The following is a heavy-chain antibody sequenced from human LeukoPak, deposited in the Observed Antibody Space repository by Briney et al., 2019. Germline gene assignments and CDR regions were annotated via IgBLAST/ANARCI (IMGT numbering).Heavy chain of an antibody. V-gene: IGHV3-23*01. J-gene: IGHJ2*01. CDR2: ISGSGGST. CDR3: AKSGCSGGSCYSGTYFDL. Sequence: GGSLRLSCAASGFTFSSYAMSWVRQAPGEGLEWVSGISGSGGSTYYADSVKGRFTISRDNSKNTLYLQMNSLRAEDTAVYYCAKSGCSGGSCYSGTYFDLWGRGTLVTVSS. D-gene: IGHD2-15*01. CDR1: GFTFSSYA.